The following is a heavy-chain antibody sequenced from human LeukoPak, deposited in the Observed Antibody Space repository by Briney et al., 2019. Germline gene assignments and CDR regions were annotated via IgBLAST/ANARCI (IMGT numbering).Heavy chain of an antibody. CDR1: GFTVSSYS. CDR2: ISSSGNTI. V-gene: IGHV3-48*04. J-gene: IGHJ4*02. Sequence: GGTLRLSCAASGFTVSSYSMNWVRQAPGKGLEWISYISSSGNTIYYADSVKGRFTISRDNAKNSLYLQMNSLRAEDTAVYYCARSPTVGYSSGWYFDYWGQGTLVTVSS. CDR3: ARSPTVGYSSGWYFDY. D-gene: IGHD6-19*01.